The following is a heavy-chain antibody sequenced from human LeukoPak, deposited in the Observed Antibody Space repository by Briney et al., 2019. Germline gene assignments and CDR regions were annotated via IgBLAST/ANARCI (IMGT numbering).Heavy chain of an antibody. Sequence: ASVKVSCKASGYTFTSYYMHWVRQAPGQGLEWMGIINPSGGSTSYAQKFQGRVTMTRDMSTSTVYMELSSLRSEDTAVYYCAREIAVMGAYDYWGQGTLVTVSS. D-gene: IGHD1-26*01. J-gene: IGHJ4*02. CDR3: AREIAVMGAYDY. CDR2: INPSGGST. CDR1: GYTFTSYY. V-gene: IGHV1-46*01.